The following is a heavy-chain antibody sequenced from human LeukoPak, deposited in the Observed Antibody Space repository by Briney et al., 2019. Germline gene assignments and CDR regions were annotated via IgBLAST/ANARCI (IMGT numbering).Heavy chain of an antibody. D-gene: IGHD6-13*01. CDR2: IRYDGSTK. CDR1: GFTFSSFG. J-gene: IGHJ4*02. CDR3: GRQAAPDY. V-gene: IGHV3-30*02. Sequence: GGSLRLSCAASGFTFSSFGMHWVRQAPGKGLEWVAFIRYDGSTKHYADSVKGRFTISRDNAKNSLYLQMNSLRAEDTAVYYCGRQAAPDYWGQGTLVTVSS.